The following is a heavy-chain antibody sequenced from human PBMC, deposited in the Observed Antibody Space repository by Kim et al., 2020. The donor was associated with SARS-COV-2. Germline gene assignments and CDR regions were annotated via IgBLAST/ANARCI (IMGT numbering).Heavy chain of an antibody. D-gene: IGHD1-20*01. CDR3: ARVFSKITITPDAMDV. V-gene: IGHV3-48*02. Sequence: GGSLRLSCAASGFTFSAYSMNWVRQAPGKGLEWIAYISGSSNIIYYADSVRGRFTISRDDAENSLFLHVNGLKDEDSAVYFCARVFSKITITPDAMDVWGQGTTVTVSS. CDR2: ISGSSNII. J-gene: IGHJ6*02. CDR1: GFTFSAYS.